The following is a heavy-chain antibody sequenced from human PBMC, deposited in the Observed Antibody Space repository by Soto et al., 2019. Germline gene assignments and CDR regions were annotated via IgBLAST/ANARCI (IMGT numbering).Heavy chain of an antibody. D-gene: IGHD2-15*01. CDR1: GFTFNNYG. J-gene: IGHJ4*02. CDR2: IWSDGTAK. Sequence: QGQLVESGGGAVQPGRSLRLSCAASGFTFNNYGMHWVRQAPGKGPEWVAVIWSDGTAKFYADSVKGRFTISRDNSKNTLSLQMISLRVEDTAVYYCARTVVGGFTLDHWGQGTLVTVSS. V-gene: IGHV3-33*01. CDR3: ARTVVGGFTLDH.